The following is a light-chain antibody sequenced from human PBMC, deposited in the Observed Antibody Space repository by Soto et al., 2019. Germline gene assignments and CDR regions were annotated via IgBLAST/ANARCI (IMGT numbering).Light chain of an antibody. V-gene: IGKV3-15*01. CDR2: GAY. J-gene: IGKJ5*01. CDR3: QQYNNWPPIT. CDR1: QSVGTN. Sequence: EIVLTQSPATLSVSPGERATLSCMASQSVGTNLAWYQQKRGQPPRLLIFGAYARVADIPARFSGSGSGTEFTLTISSLQSEDFAVYYCQQYNNWPPITFGQGTRLEI.